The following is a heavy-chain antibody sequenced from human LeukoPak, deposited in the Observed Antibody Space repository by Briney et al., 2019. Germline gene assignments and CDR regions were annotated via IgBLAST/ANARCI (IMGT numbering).Heavy chain of an antibody. D-gene: IGHD5-12*01. Sequence: ASVKVSCKASGYTFTSYGISWVRQAPGQGHEWMGWISAYNGNTNYAQKLQGRVTMTTDTSTSTAYMELKSLRSDDTAVYYCARDLSVDIVATDPDYYYYGMDVWGQGTTVTVSS. J-gene: IGHJ6*02. CDR3: ARDLSVDIVATDPDYYYYGMDV. CDR2: ISAYNGNT. CDR1: GYTFTSYG. V-gene: IGHV1-18*01.